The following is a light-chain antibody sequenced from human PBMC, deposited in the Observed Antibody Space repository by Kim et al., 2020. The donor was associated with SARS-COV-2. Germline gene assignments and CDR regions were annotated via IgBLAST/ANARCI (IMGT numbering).Light chain of an antibody. J-gene: IGLJ3*02. CDR1: KLGDKY. Sequence: SYELTQPPSVSVSPGQTAIITCSGSKLGDKYAYWYQKKPGQSPVLVIYQHTKRPSGISQRFSGSSSGNTATLTISRAQTMDEADYYCQAWESSTAVFGGG. CDR3: QAWESSTAV. V-gene: IGLV3-1*01. CDR2: QHT.